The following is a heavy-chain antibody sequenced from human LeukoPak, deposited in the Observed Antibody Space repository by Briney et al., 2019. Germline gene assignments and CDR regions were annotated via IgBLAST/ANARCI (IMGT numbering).Heavy chain of an antibody. V-gene: IGHV1-2*02. CDR3: ARDKVAAAGLQADDYYYHYMDV. CDR1: GYTFTGYY. CDR2: INPNSGAT. J-gene: IGHJ6*03. D-gene: IGHD6-13*01. Sequence: ASVKVSCKASGYTFTGYYMHWVRQAPGQGLEWMGWINPNSGATKYAQKFQGRVTMTRDTSIRTAYMELSRLRSDDTAVYYCARDKVAAAGLQADDYYYHYMDVWGKGTTVTVSS.